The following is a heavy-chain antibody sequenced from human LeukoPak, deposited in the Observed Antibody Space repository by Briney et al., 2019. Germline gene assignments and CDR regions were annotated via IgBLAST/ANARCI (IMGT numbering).Heavy chain of an antibody. J-gene: IGHJ4*01. CDR1: GYTFTNYG. CDR3: ARDRSSPSL. D-gene: IGHD6-6*01. V-gene: IGHV1-18*01. Sequence: ASVKVSCKASGYTFTNYGISWVRQAPGQGLEWMGWISAYNGHTNYAQKFEGRVNMTTDTSTSTAYMELRSRESDDTALYYCARDRSSPSLWGQGTLVTVSS. CDR2: ISAYNGHT.